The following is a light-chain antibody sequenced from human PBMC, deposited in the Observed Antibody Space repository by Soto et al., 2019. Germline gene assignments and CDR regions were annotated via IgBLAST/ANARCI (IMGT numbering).Light chain of an antibody. CDR3: QQRSNWLT. CDR1: QSVSKY. Sequence: EIVLTQSPATLSLSPGERATLSCRASQSVSKYLAWYQQKPGQAPRLLIYDAAVRATGIPARFSGSGSGTDFTLTISSPEPEDFAIYYCQQRSNWLTFGGGTKVEIK. CDR2: DAA. V-gene: IGKV3-11*01. J-gene: IGKJ4*01.